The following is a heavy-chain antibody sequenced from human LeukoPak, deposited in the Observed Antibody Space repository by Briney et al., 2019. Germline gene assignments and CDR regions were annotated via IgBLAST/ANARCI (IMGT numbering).Heavy chain of an antibody. Sequence: PSETLSLTCTVSGYSISSGYYWGWIRQPPGKGLEWIGSIYHSGSTYYNPSLKSRVTISVDTSKNQFSLKLSSVTAADTAVYYCARWSSSWYFFDYWGQGTLVTVSS. CDR2: IYHSGST. J-gene: IGHJ4*02. D-gene: IGHD6-13*01. V-gene: IGHV4-38-2*02. CDR1: GYSISSGYY. CDR3: ARWSSSWYFFDY.